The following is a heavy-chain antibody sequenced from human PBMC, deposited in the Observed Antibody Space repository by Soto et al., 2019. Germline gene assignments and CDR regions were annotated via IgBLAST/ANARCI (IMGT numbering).Heavy chain of an antibody. CDR1: GGTFSSYA. CDR3: ARVFSGYSSGHLGY. V-gene: IGHV1-69*13. Sequence: SVRVSCKASGGTFSSYAISWVRQAPGQGLEWMGGIIPIFGTANYEQKFQGRVTITADESTSTAYMELSSLRSEDTAVYYCARVFSGYSSGHLGYWGQGTLVTVSS. D-gene: IGHD6-19*01. J-gene: IGHJ4*02. CDR2: IIPIFGTA.